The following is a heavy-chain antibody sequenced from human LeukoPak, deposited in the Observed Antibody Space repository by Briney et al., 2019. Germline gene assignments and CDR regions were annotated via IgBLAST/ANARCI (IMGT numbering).Heavy chain of an antibody. D-gene: IGHD2-2*01. CDR2: ISTDGSST. CDR3: ARDRYCTTTRCSDY. V-gene: IGHV3-74*03. J-gene: IGHJ4*02. Sequence: GSLRLSCAASGFTFSNYWMHWVRPAPGKGLVWVSRISTDGSSTTYADSVKGRFTISRDNAKNTLYLEMNSLRAEDTAVYYCARDRYCTTTRCSDYWGQGTLVTVSS. CDR1: GFTFSNYW.